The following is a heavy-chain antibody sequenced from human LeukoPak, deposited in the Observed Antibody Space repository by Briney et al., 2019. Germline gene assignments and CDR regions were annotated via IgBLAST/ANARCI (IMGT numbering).Heavy chain of an antibody. CDR3: ARQTKWVLDY. CDR1: GGSISGYY. J-gene: IGHJ4*02. CDR2: IYYSGST. D-gene: IGHD1-26*01. Sequence: SETLSLTCTVSGGSISGYYWSWIRQPPGKGLEWIGYIYYSGSTNYNPSLKSRVTISVDTSKNQFSLKLSSVTAADTAVYYCARQTKWVLDYWGQGTLVTVSS. V-gene: IGHV4-59*01.